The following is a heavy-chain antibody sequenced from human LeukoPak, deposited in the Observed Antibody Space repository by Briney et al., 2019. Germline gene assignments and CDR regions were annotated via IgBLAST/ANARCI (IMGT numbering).Heavy chain of an antibody. CDR1: GFTFSSYS. Sequence: PGGSLRLSCAASGFTFSSYSMNWVRQAPGKGLEWVSAISGSGGSTYYADSVKGRFTISRDNSKNTLYLQMNSLRAEDTAVYYCAKDNGDYGEGYFDYWGQGTLVTVSS. V-gene: IGHV3-23*01. CDR2: ISGSGGST. CDR3: AKDNGDYGEGYFDY. J-gene: IGHJ4*02. D-gene: IGHD4-17*01.